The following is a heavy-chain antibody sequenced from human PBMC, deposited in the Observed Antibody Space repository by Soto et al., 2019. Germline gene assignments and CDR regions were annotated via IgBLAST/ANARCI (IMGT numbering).Heavy chain of an antibody. J-gene: IGHJ5*02. CDR1: VGSITSYY. V-gene: IGHV4-59*01. CDR2: IYYSGST. Sequence: PSEILSHTCTVSVGSITSYYCSWFWQPPGKGLEWIGYIYYSGSTNYNPSLKSRVTISDDTSKNQISLRLSSVTAADTAVYYCARAHYESSGHSLDPRGQGILVTVSS. CDR3: ARAHYESSGHSLDP. D-gene: IGHD3-22*01.